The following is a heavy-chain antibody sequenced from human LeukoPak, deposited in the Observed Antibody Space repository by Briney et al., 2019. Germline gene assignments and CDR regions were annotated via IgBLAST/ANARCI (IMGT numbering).Heavy chain of an antibody. CDR3: ARDTYSSGWSAYWYFDL. D-gene: IGHD6-19*01. V-gene: IGHV3-21*01. CDR2: ISSSSSYI. J-gene: IGHJ2*01. CDR1: GFTFSSYS. Sequence: PGGSLRLSCAASGFTFSSYSMNWVRQAPGKGLEWVSSISSSSSYIYYADSVKGRFTIYRDNAKNSLYLQMNSLRAEDTAVYYCARDTYSSGWSAYWYFDLWGRGTLVTVSS.